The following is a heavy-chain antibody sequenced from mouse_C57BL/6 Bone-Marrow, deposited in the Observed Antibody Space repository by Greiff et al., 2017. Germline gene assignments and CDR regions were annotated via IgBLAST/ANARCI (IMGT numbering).Heavy chain of an antibody. D-gene: IGHD2-1*01. CDR2: INPGSGGT. CDR1: GYAFTNYL. Sequence: VQLQQSGAELVRPGTSVKVSCKASGYAFTNYLIEWVKQRPGQGLEWIGVINPGSGGTNYNEKFKGKATLTADKSSSTAYMQLSSLTSEDSAVYFCARNGNCPYYFDYWGQGTTRTVSS. V-gene: IGHV1-54*01. J-gene: IGHJ2*01. CDR3: ARNGNCPYYFDY.